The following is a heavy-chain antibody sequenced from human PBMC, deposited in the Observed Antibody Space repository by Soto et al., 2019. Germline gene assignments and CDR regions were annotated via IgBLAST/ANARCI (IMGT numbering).Heavy chain of an antibody. Sequence: VGSLRLSCAASGFTFSSYEMDWIRLAPGRGPEWVSFVSSEGSRTWYTASVKGRFTISRDNAKNSLYLQMNNLGAEDTAVYYCVKEKSEMYSGYDAFDVWGQGTMVTVSS. CDR2: VSSEGSRT. J-gene: IGHJ3*01. V-gene: IGHV3-48*03. D-gene: IGHD5-12*01. CDR3: VKEKSEMYSGYDAFDV. CDR1: GFTFSSYE.